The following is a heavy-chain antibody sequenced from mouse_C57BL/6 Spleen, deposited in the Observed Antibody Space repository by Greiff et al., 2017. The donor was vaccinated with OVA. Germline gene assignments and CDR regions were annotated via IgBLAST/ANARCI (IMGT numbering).Heavy chain of an antibody. CDR2: ISGGGGNT. CDR1: GFTFRSYT. V-gene: IGHV5-9*01. CDR3: ARHGRGYWYFDV. J-gene: IGHJ1*03. Sequence: EVKLMESGGGLVKPGGSLKLSCAASGFTFRSYTMSWVRQTPEKRLEWVATISGGGGNTYYPDSVKGRFTISRDNAKNTLYLQMSSLRSEDTALYYCARHGRGYWYFDVWGTGTTVTVSS.